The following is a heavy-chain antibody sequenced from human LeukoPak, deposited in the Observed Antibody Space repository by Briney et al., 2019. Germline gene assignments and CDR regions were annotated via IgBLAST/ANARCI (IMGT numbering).Heavy chain of an antibody. Sequence: GGSLRLSCAASGFTFSSYAMSWVRQAPGKGLEWVSAISGSGGSTYYADSVKGRFTISRDNSKNTLYLQMNSLRAEDTAVYYCAEDRPIAAADTDAFDIWGQGTMVTVSS. CDR1: GFTFSSYA. D-gene: IGHD6-13*01. V-gene: IGHV3-23*01. J-gene: IGHJ3*02. CDR3: AEDRPIAAADTDAFDI. CDR2: ISGSGGST.